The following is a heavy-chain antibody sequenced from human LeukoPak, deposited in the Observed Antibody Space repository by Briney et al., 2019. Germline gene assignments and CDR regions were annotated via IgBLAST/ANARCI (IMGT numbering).Heavy chain of an antibody. D-gene: IGHD4-17*01. J-gene: IGHJ4*02. V-gene: IGHV4-30-2*01. CDR2: IYHSGST. Sequence: SETLSLTCTVSGGSVSSGSYSWSWIRQPPGKGLEWIGYIYHSGSTYYNPSLKSRVTISVDRSKNQFSLKLSSVTAADTAVYYCARGGHDYGDPTLDYWGQGTLVTVSS. CDR3: ARGGHDYGDPTLDY. CDR1: GGSVSSGSYS.